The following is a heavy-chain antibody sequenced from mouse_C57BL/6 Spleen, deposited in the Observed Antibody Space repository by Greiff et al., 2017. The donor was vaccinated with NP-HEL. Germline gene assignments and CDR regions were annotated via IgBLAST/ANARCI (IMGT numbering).Heavy chain of an antibody. CDR2: ISSGSSTI. Sequence: EVMLVESGGGLVKPGGSLKLSCAASGFTFSDYGMHWVRQAPEKGLEWVAYISSGSSTIYYADTVKGRFTISRDNAKNTLFLQMTSLRSEDTAMYYCARGGYDVYYLDYWGQGTTLTVSS. D-gene: IGHD2-2*01. CDR1: GFTFSDYG. V-gene: IGHV5-17*01. CDR3: ARGGYDVYYLDY. J-gene: IGHJ2*01.